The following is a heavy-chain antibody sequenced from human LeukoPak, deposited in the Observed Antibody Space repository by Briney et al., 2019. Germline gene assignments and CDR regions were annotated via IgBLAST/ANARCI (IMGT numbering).Heavy chain of an antibody. V-gene: IGHV3-21*01. D-gene: IGHD4-11*01. CDR2: ISSTGTYI. J-gene: IGHJ4*02. CDR1: GFTFSTST. CDR3: ARDLDYSTGFDY. Sequence: GGSLRLSCAASGFTFSTSTMNWVRQAPGKGLEWVSSISSTGTYIYYTDSVKGRFTISRDIANSLLYLQMNSLRADDTAVYYCARDLDYSTGFDYWGQGTLVTVSS.